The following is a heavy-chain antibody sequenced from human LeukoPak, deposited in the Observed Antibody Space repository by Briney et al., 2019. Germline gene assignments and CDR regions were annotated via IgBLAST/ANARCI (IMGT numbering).Heavy chain of an antibody. CDR3: ASRNFWSGYYPY. Sequence: SETLSLTCAVYGGSFSGYYWSWIRQAPGKGLEWIGEINHSGSTNYNPSLKSRVTISVDTSKNQFSLKLSSVTAADTAVYYCASRNFWSGYYPYWGQGTLVTVSS. J-gene: IGHJ4*02. D-gene: IGHD3-3*01. V-gene: IGHV4-34*01. CDR2: INHSGST. CDR1: GGSFSGYY.